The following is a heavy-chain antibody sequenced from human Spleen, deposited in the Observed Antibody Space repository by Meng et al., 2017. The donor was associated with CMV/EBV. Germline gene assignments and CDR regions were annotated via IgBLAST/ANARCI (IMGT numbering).Heavy chain of an antibody. CDR3: AKNTQQQGRSYYYYGMDV. J-gene: IGHJ6*02. CDR1: GFTFSSYA. CDR2: ISGIGGST. V-gene: IGHV3-23*01. Sequence: GGSLRLSCTASGFTFSSYAMSWVRQAPGKGLEWVSAISGIGGSTYYGDSVKGRFTVSRDKSKNTLYLQMDSLRVEDTAIYYCAKNTQQQGRSYYYYGMDVWGQGTTVIVSS. D-gene: IGHD1/OR15-1a*01.